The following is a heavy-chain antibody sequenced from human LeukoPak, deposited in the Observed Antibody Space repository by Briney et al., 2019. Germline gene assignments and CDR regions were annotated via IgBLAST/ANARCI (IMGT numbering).Heavy chain of an antibody. Sequence: GGSLRLSCAASGFTFSSYAMSWVRQAPGKGLEWVSTFSGSGPSTYYADSVKGRLTISRDNAKNSLYLQMNSLRAEDTAVYYCASHDFDYWGQGTLVTVSS. CDR2: FSGSGPST. J-gene: IGHJ4*02. CDR3: ASHDFDY. CDR1: GFTFSSYA. D-gene: IGHD3-3*01. V-gene: IGHV3-23*01.